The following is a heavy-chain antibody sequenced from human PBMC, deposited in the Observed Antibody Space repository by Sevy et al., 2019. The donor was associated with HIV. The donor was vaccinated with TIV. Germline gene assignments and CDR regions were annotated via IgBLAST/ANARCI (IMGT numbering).Heavy chain of an antibody. J-gene: IGHJ3*01. CDR2: NFSLWNI. CDR1: GDLIDAYY. V-gene: IGHV4-59*01. Sequence: SETLSLTCTVSGDLIDAYYWTWIRQPPGKGLEWIGYNFSLWNINYNPSLKGRLTLSLDPSKFQFSLKLTSMTAADTAMYYCARSRDSGFYSALGLWGQGTMVTVSS. D-gene: IGHD4-4*01. CDR3: ARSRDSGFYSALGL.